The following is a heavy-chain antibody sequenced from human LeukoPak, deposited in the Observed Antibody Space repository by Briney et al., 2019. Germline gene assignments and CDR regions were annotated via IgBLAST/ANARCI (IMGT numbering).Heavy chain of an antibody. V-gene: IGHV1-24*01. CDR2: FDPEDGET. CDR1: GYTFTGCY. CDR3: ATVPLGYCSGGSCYP. Sequence: ASVKVSCKASGYTFTGCYMHWVRQAPGQGLEWMGGFDPEDGETIYAQKFQGRVTMTEDTSTDTAYMELSSLRSEDTAVYYCATVPLGYCSGGSCYPWGQGTLVTVSS. J-gene: IGHJ5*02. D-gene: IGHD2-15*01.